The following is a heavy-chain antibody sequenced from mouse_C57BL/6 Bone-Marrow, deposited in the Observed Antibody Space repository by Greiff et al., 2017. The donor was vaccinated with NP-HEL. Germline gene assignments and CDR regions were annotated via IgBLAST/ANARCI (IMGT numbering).Heavy chain of an antibody. V-gene: IGHV1-59*01. D-gene: IGHD3-2*02. CDR1: GYTFTSYW. CDR3: ARWRNRSGYGC. CDR2: IDPSDSYT. J-gene: IGHJ2*01. Sequence: QVQLQQPGAELVRPGTSVKLSCKASGYTFTSYWMHWVKQRPGQGLEWIGVIDPSDSYTNYNQKFKGKATLTVDTSSSTAYMQLSSLTSEDSAVYYCARWRNRSGYGCWGQGTTLTVSS.